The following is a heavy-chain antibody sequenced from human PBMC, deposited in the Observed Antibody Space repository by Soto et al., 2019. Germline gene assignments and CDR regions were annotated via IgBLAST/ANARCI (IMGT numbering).Heavy chain of an antibody. D-gene: IGHD4-17*01. CDR3: ARRYGASFDY. Sequence: SETTYLTCTVSGGSISSYYWSWIRQPPGKGLEWIGYIYYSGSTNYNPSLKSRVTISVDTSKNQFSLKLSSVTAADTAVYYCARRYGASFDYWGQGTLVTVSS. CDR2: IYYSGST. V-gene: IGHV4-59*01. CDR1: GGSISSYY. J-gene: IGHJ4*02.